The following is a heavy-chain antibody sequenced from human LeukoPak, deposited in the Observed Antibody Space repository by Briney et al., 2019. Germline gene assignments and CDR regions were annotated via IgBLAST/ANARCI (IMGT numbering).Heavy chain of an antibody. J-gene: IGHJ4*02. V-gene: IGHV4-61*01. D-gene: IGHD3-16*01. CDR1: GGSVSSGSCY. Sequence: PSETLSLTCTVSGGSVSSGSCYWSWIRQPPGKGLEWIGYIYYIGTTNYNPSLKSRVTISADTSKNQFSLKLSSVTAADTAVYYCARSSRYGSCDYWGQGTLVTVSS. CDR2: IYYIGTT. CDR3: ARSSRYGSCDY.